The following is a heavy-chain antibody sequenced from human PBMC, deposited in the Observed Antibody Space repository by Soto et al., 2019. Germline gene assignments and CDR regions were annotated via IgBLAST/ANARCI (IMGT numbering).Heavy chain of an antibody. CDR3: ARQGGVATILLPLDY. J-gene: IGHJ4*02. CDR2: IYYSGST. V-gene: IGHV4-39*01. D-gene: IGHD5-12*01. CDR1: GGSISSSSYY. Sequence: SETLSLTCTVSGGSISSSSYYWGWIRQPPGKGLEWIGSIYYSGSTYYNPSLKSRVTISVDTSKNQFSLKLSSVTAADTAVYYCARQGGVATILLPLDYWGQGTLVTVSS.